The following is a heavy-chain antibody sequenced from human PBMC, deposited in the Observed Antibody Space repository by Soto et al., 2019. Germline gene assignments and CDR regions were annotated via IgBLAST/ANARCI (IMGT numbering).Heavy chain of an antibody. CDR3: AKGSHYYASSGYYHLDY. CDR2: ISGSGGST. J-gene: IGHJ4*02. Sequence: PGGSLRLSCAASGFTFSSYAMSWVRQAPGKGLEWVSAISGSGGSTYYADSVKGRFTISRDNSKNTLYLQMNSLRAEDTAVYYCAKGSHYYASSGYYHLDYWGQGTLVTVCS. D-gene: IGHD3-22*01. V-gene: IGHV3-23*01. CDR1: GFTFSSYA.